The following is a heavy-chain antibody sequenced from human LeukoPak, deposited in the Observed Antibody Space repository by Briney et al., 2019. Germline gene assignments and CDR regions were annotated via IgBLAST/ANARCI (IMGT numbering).Heavy chain of an antibody. CDR3: ARHTGCSSTRCQFDY. D-gene: IGHD2-2*01. CDR1: GGSISSYY. V-gene: IGHV4-4*09. J-gene: IGHJ4*02. CDR2: IYTSGST. Sequence: SETLSLTCTVSGGSISSYYWSWIRQPPGKGLEWIGYIYTSGSTNYNPSLKSRVTISVDTSKNQFSLKLSSVTAADTAVYYCARHTGCSSTRCQFDYWGQGTLVTVSS.